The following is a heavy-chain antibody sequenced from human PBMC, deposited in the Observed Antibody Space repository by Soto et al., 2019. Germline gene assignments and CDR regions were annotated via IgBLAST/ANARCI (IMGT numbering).Heavy chain of an antibody. J-gene: IGHJ6*02. CDR3: ARGYCSSTSCSAYGMDV. CDR2: INAGNGNT. V-gene: IGHV1-3*01. CDR1: GYTFTNYA. Sequence: ASVKVSCKASGYTFTNYAIHWVRQAPGQGLEWMGWINAGNGNTKYSQKFQGRVTITRDTSATTAYMELSSLGSEETAVYYCARGYCSSTSCSAYGMDVWGQGTTVTVSS. D-gene: IGHD2-2*01.